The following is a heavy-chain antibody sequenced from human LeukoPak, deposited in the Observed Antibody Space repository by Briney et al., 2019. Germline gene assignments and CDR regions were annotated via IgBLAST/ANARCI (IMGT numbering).Heavy chain of an antibody. CDR3: ARGGRYSSSCHH. J-gene: IGHJ1*01. CDR1: GGSFSGYY. CDR2: INHSGST. D-gene: IGHD6-13*01. V-gene: IGHV4-34*01. Sequence: SETLSLTCAVYGGSFSGYYWSWIRQPPGKGLEWIGEINHSGSTNYNPSLKSRVTISVDTSKNQFSLKLSSVTAADTAVYYCARGGRYSSSCHHWGQGTLVTVSS.